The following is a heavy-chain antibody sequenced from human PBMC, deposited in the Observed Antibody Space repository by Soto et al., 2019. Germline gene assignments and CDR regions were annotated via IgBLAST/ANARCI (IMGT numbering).Heavy chain of an antibody. Sequence: SETLSLTCTVSGDSIKTYCWSWIRQPPGKGLEWIGQICYSGSTSYNPSLKSRVTISVVTSMNHFSLRVNSVTAADTAVYYCARHATGRVSGQHNWGQGTLVTVSS. CDR2: ICYSGST. J-gene: IGHJ4*02. CDR3: ARHATGRVSGQHN. CDR1: GDSIKTYC. D-gene: IGHD3-9*01. V-gene: IGHV4-59*08.